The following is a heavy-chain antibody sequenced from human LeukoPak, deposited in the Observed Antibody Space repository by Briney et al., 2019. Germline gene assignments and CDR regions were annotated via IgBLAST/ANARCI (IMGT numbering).Heavy chain of an antibody. CDR2: ISYDGSNK. CDR1: GFTFSSYA. D-gene: IGHD4/OR15-4a*01. CDR3: ARWPDYGVYYYYGMGV. J-gene: IGHJ6*02. V-gene: IGHV3-30-3*01. Sequence: GGSLRLSCAASGFTFSSYAMHWVRQAPGKGLEWVAVISYDGSNKYYADSVKGRFTISRDNSKNTLYLQMNSLRAEDTAVYYCARWPDYGVYYYYGMGVWGQGTTVTVSS.